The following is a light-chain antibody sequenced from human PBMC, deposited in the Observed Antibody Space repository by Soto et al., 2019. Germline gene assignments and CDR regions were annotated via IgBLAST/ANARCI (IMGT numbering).Light chain of an antibody. Sequence: SALTQPASLSGSPGQSITISCTGTSSDVGGYNYVSWYQQHPGKAPKLMIYDVSNRPSGVSNRFSGSKSGNTASLTISGLQAEDEAEYYCSSYRASSTTHYVFGTGTKVTVL. CDR1: SSDVGGYNY. CDR3: SSYRASSTTHYV. J-gene: IGLJ1*01. V-gene: IGLV2-14*03. CDR2: DVS.